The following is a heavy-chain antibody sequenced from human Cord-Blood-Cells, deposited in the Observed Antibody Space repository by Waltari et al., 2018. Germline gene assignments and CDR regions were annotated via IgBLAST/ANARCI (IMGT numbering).Heavy chain of an antibody. CDR1: GLSFVTPS. CDR3: LFYNKNPPYEYAICV. V-gene: IGHV3-23*01. Sequence: EVQLLEEGGGLVQPGKSLRISCTVSGLSFVTPSLCWVRQAPGTGLEWVSAISGTGDHTFYADSVKGRFTISRDNTKRTLYLQMNSLIAEDTALYYFLFYNKNPPYEYAICVW. CDR2: ISGTGDHT. J-gene: IGHJ3*01. D-gene: IGHD5-12*01.